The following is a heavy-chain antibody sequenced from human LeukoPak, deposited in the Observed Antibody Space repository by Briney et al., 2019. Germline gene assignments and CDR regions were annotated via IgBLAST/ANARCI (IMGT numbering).Heavy chain of an antibody. Sequence: AGGSLRLSCAASGFTFSNYWMHLVRQAPGKGLVWVSRINSDGSSTSYADSVKGRFTISRDNAKKTLYLQMNSLRAEDTAVYYCAGARGDNDFWSGYYTPDPFDIWGQGTMVTVSS. CDR3: AGARGDNDFWSGYYTPDPFDI. V-gene: IGHV3-74*01. CDR2: INSDGSST. CDR1: GFTFSNYW. J-gene: IGHJ3*02. D-gene: IGHD3-3*01.